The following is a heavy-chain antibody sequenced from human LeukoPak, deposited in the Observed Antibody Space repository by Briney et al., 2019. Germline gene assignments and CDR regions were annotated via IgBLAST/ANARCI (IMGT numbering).Heavy chain of an antibody. V-gene: IGHV3-48*03. CDR3: ARGAHYGSGSEFDY. CDR1: GFTFSGYE. CDR2: ICGRGITT. J-gene: IGHJ4*02. Sequence: GGSLRLSCEASGFTFSGYEMNWVRQAPGKGLEWISYICGRGITTYYADSVKGRFTISRDDAKKLLYLEMNSLRAEDTAVYYCARGAHYGSGSEFDYWGQGTLVTVSS. D-gene: IGHD3-10*01.